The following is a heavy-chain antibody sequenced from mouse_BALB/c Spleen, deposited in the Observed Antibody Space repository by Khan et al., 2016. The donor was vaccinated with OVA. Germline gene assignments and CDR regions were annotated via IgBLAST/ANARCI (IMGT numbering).Heavy chain of an antibody. D-gene: IGHD1-1*02. CDR2: ISNRGTTT. V-gene: IGHV5-12*02. J-gene: IGHJ3*01. Sequence: EVELVESGGGFMQPGGSLKLSCATSGFTFTDYYMYWVRQTPEKRLEWVAYISNRGTTTYYPDTVRGRFTITGENDKNTLYLQMGRLGSDDTSIYLCAREGDGGGLAYWGQGTLVTVSA. CDR3: AREGDGGGLAY. CDR1: GFTFTDYY.